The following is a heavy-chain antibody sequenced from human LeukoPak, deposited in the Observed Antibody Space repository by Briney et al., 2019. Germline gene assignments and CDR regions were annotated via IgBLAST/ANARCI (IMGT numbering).Heavy chain of an antibody. CDR3: AREYYGSGSRDAFDI. CDR2: IIPIFGTA. Sequence: EASVKVSCKASGGTFSSYAISWVRQAPGQGLEWVGGIIPIFGTANYAQKFQGRVTNTADESTSTAYMELSSLRSEDTAVYYCAREYYGSGSRDAFDIWGQGTMVTVSS. CDR1: GGTFSSYA. D-gene: IGHD3-10*01. V-gene: IGHV1-69*13. J-gene: IGHJ3*02.